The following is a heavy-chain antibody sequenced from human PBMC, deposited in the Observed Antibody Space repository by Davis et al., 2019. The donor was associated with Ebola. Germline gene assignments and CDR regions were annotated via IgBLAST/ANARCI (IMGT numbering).Heavy chain of an antibody. J-gene: IGHJ4*02. V-gene: IGHV3-48*03. Sequence: PGGSLTLSCTASGFTFSNHEMMWVRQAPGKGLEWISYIFGSGSPKYYADSVTGRFSTSSDNGKNSLYLEMNSLRAEDTAVYYCSRGPLPGYSYFSLDFWGRGTLVTVSS. CDR1: GFTFSNHE. CDR3: SRGPLPGYSYFSLDF. CDR2: IFGSGSPK. D-gene: IGHD5-18*01.